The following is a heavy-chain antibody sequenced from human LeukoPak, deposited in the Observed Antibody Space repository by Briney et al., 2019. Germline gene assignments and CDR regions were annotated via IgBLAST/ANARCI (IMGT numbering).Heavy chain of an antibody. CDR3: AKLTDMVRGVIDYYYYGMDV. V-gene: IGHV1-46*01. CDR1: GYTFTSYY. Sequence: GASVTVSFTASGYTFTSYYMHWVRQAPGQGLEWMGIINPSGGSTSYAQKFQGRVTMTEDTSTDTAYMELSSLRSEDTAVYYCAKLTDMVRGVIDYYYYGMDVWGQGTTVTVSS. D-gene: IGHD3-10*01. J-gene: IGHJ6*02. CDR2: INPSGGST.